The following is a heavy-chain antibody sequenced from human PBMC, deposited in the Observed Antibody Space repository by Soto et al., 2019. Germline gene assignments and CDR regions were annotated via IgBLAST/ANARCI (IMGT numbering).Heavy chain of an antibody. V-gene: IGHV4-39*01. D-gene: IGHD3-3*01. CDR2: IYYSGST. CDR1: GGSISSSSYY. CDR3: ARLPFITIFGVVWAYFDY. Sequence: SETLSLTCTVSGGSISSSSYYWGWIRQPPGKGLEWIGSIYYSGSTYYNPSLKSRVTISVDTSKNQFSLKLSSVTAADTAVYYCARLPFITIFGVVWAYFDYWGRGTLVTVSS. J-gene: IGHJ4*02.